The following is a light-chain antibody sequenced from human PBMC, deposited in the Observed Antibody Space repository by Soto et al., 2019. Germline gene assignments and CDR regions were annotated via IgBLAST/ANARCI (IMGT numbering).Light chain of an antibody. CDR3: QQSYSTPRT. J-gene: IGKJ1*01. CDR1: QSITKY. V-gene: IGKV1-39*01. CDR2: AAS. Sequence: DIQMTQSPSSLSASVGDRVTITCRASQSITKYLNWFQHKLGKAPKLLLYAASSLQSGVPSRFSGSRSGTDFTLTISSLQPEDFATYYCQQSYSTPRTFGQGTKVEIK.